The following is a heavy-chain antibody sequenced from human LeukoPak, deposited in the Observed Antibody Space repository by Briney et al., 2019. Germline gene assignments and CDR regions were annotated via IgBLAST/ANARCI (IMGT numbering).Heavy chain of an antibody. V-gene: IGHV1-46*01. CDR3: ARDKTGTTYYYGSGSYPPYNWFDP. D-gene: IGHD3-10*01. J-gene: IGHJ5*02. CDR2: INPSGGST. CDR1: GYTFTSYY. Sequence: PWASVKVSCKASGYTFTSYYMHWVRQAPGQGLEWMGIINPSGGSTSYAQKFQGRVTMTRDTSTSTVYMELSSLRSEDTAVYYCARDKTGTTYYYGSGSYPPYNWFDPWGQGTLVTVSS.